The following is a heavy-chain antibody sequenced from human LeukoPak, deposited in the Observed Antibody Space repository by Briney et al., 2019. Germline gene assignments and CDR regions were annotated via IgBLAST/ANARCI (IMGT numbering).Heavy chain of an antibody. Sequence: PGGSLRLSCAASGFTFSSYWMHWVRQAPGKGLVWVSRINSDGRSTIYADAVKGRFTISRDNAKNTLYLQMNSLRAEDTAVYYCARNIAAHYYYYMDVWGKGTTVTVSS. CDR2: INSDGRST. D-gene: IGHD6-13*01. J-gene: IGHJ6*03. V-gene: IGHV3-74*01. CDR3: ARNIAAHYYYYMDV. CDR1: GFTFSSYW.